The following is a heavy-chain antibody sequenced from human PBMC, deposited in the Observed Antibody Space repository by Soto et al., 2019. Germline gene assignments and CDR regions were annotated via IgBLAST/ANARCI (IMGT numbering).Heavy chain of an antibody. CDR1: GYSFTKYW. CDR2: IYPDESDT. D-gene: IGHD5-12*01. V-gene: IGHV5-51*03. CDR3: VRMGFSGGGYLSYYYYGMDI. Sequence: EVQLVQSGAEVKEPGESLKISCNGSGYSFTKYWIGWVRQMPGKGLEWMASIYPDESDTRYSPSFQGQVTISADNSISTAYLQWSSLKASDTAMYYCVRMGFSGGGYLSYYYYGMDIWGQGNTVTVSS. J-gene: IGHJ6*02.